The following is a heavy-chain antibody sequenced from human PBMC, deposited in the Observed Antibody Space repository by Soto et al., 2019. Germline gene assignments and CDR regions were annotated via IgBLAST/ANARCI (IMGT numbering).Heavy chain of an antibody. CDR2: IYYSGST. J-gene: IGHJ3*02. CDR3: ARPYSSGWYAAFDI. V-gene: IGHV4-59*08. D-gene: IGHD6-19*01. CDR1: GGSISTYY. Sequence: QVQLQESGPGLLKPSETLSLTCTVSGGSISTYYRSWIRQPPGKGLEWIGYIYYSGSTNYNPSIKSRVTISVDTSNNHFSLKLSSVTAADTAVYYCARPYSSGWYAAFDIWGQGTMVTVSS.